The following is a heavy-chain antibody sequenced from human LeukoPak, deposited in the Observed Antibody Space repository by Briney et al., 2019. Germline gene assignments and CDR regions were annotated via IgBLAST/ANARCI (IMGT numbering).Heavy chain of an antibody. CDR1: GGSISGYY. CDR3: ARSVVTLYWYFDL. D-gene: IGHD4-23*01. V-gene: IGHV4-59*01. J-gene: IGHJ2*01. Sequence: PSETLSLTCTVPGGSISGYYYNWIRQPPGKGLEWIGYIYYSGSTNYNPSLKSRVTISLDTSKNQFPLKLSSVTTADTAVYYCARSVVTLYWYFDLWGRGTLVTVSS. CDR2: IYYSGST.